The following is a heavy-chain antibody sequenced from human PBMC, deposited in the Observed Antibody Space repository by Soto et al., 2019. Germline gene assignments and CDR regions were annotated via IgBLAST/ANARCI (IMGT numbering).Heavy chain of an antibody. V-gene: IGHV3-30*18. CDR3: AKDTYDYGDYYDLRS. Sequence: VQLVESGGGVVQPGRSLRLSCAASGFTFSSYDLHWVRQAPGKGLEWVAVISSDGSDIYYVDSVKGRFTISRDNSRNTLYLQMSTLRAEDTAVYYCAKDTYDYGDYYDLRSWGQGTLVTVSS. CDR1: GFTFSSYD. J-gene: IGHJ5*02. CDR2: ISSDGSDI. D-gene: IGHD4-17*01.